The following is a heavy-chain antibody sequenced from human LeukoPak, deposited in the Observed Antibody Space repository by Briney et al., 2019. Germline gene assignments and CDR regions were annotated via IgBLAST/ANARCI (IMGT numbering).Heavy chain of an antibody. D-gene: IGHD3-3*01. V-gene: IGHV3-30*03. CDR2: ISYDGSNK. CDR1: GFTFSSNA. J-gene: IGHJ5*02. Sequence: GGSLRLSCAASGFTFSSNAMHWVRQAPGKGLEWVAVISYDGSNKYYADSVKGRFTISRDDSKNTLYLQMNSLKTEDTAVYYCTTGILTYYDFWSGPGDNWFDPWGQGTLVTVSS. CDR3: TTGILTYYDFWSGPGDNWFDP.